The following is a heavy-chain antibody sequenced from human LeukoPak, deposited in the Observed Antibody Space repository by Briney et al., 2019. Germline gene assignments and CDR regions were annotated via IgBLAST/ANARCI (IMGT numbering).Heavy chain of an antibody. CDR1: GYTFTSYG. J-gene: IGHJ4*02. Sequence: ASVKVSCKASGYTFTSYGISWVRQAPGQGLEWMVWISAYNGNTNYAQKLQGRVTMTTDTSTSTAYMELRSLRSDDTAVYYCARGTTYYDFWSGHGDYWGQGTLVTVSS. D-gene: IGHD3-3*01. CDR2: ISAYNGNT. V-gene: IGHV1-18*01. CDR3: ARGTTYYDFWSGHGDY.